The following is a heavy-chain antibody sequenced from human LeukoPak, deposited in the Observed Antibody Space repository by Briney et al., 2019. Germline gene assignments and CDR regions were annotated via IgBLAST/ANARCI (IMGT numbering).Heavy chain of an antibody. CDR1: GFTFSSYS. CDR3: ARDHNYAFDY. J-gene: IGHJ4*02. Sequence: GGSLRLSCAASGFTFSSYSMNWVRQAPGKGLEWVSYISSISGTINYADSVKGRFTISGDNARNSLFLQMNSLRAEDTAVYYCARDHNYAFDYWGQGTMVTVSS. V-gene: IGHV3-48*01. CDR2: ISSISGTI. D-gene: IGHD5-18*01.